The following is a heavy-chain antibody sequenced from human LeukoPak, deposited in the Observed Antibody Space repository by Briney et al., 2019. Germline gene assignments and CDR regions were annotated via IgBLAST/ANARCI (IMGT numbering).Heavy chain of an antibody. CDR3: AKAQNNYFYYNMEV. D-gene: IGHD2/OR15-2a*01. J-gene: IGHJ6*02. CDR1: GFTFSSYA. V-gene: IGHV3-23*01. Sequence: GGSLRLSCTASGFTFSSYAMSWVRQAPGKGLEWVSTISNRGGSTYYADSMKGRFTISRDNSKNTLYLQANSLRAEDTAVYYCAKAQNNYFYYNMEVWGQGTTVTVSS. CDR2: ISNRGGST.